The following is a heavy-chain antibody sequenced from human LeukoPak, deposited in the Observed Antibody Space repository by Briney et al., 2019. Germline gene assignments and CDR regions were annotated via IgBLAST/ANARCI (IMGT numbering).Heavy chain of an antibody. CDR1: GHTFTSYG. Sequence: ASVKVSCKASGHTFTSYGITWVRQAPGGGLEWMGWISAYNGKTNYAQKFQGRVTMTTDTSTSTAYMEVSSLISDDTAVYYCARDKVATPTTLAFDPWGQGTLVTVSS. CDR2: ISAYNGKT. D-gene: IGHD5-12*01. V-gene: IGHV1-18*01. CDR3: ARDKVATPTTLAFDP. J-gene: IGHJ5*02.